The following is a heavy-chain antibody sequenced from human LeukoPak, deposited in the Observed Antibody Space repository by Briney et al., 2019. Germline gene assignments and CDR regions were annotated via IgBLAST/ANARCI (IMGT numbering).Heavy chain of an antibody. CDR3: ARDNRGDAGIDY. D-gene: IGHD3-10*01. CDR1: GYTFTGYY. Sequence: ASVKVSCKASGYTFTGYYIHWVRQAPGQGLEWMGRINPNSGGTNYAQKFQGRVTMTRDTSTSTVYMELSSLRSEDTAVYYCARDNRGDAGIDYWGQGTLVTVSS. V-gene: IGHV1-2*06. CDR2: INPNSGGT. J-gene: IGHJ4*02.